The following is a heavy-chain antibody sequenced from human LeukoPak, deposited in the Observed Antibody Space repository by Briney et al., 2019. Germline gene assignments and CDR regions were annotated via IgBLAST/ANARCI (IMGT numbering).Heavy chain of an antibody. J-gene: IGHJ4*02. Sequence: SETLSLTCTVSGASISSYYWSWIRQPPGRGLEWIGHIYYNGSTNYNPSLKSRVTISLDTSKNQFSLELSSVTAADTAVYYCARDMWRRTMSSSWASNPFDYWGQGTLVTVSS. CDR2: IYYNGST. D-gene: IGHD6-13*01. CDR3: ARDMWRRTMSSSWASNPFDY. V-gene: IGHV4-59*01. CDR1: GASISSYY.